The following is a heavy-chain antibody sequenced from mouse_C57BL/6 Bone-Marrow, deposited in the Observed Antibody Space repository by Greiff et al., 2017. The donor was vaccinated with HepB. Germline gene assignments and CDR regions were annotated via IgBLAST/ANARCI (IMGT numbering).Heavy chain of an antibody. D-gene: IGHD1-1*01. CDR2: IWRGGST. CDR1: GFSLTSYG. J-gene: IGHJ1*03. Sequence: VQGVESGPGLVQPSQSLSITCTVSGFSLTSYGVHWVRQSPGKGLEWLGVIWRGGSTDYNAAFMSRLSITKDNSKSQVFFKMNSLQADDTAIYYCAKWDYYGSSYGYFDVWGTGTTVTVSS. CDR3: AKWDYYGSSYGYFDV. V-gene: IGHV2-5*01.